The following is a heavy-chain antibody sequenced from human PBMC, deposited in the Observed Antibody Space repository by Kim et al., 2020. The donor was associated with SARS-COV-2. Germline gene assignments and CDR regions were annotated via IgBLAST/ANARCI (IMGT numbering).Heavy chain of an antibody. CDR3: VREPAS. J-gene: IGHJ5*02. CDR2: INSDGSST. CDR1: GFSFSDYY. V-gene: IGHV3-11*01. Sequence: GVSLRLSCAASGFSFSDYYMNWIRQAPGKGLEWVAYINSDGSSTEYADSVNGRFTISRDNAKESLSLQMNRLTPEDTAVYYCVREPASWGQGNLVTVSS.